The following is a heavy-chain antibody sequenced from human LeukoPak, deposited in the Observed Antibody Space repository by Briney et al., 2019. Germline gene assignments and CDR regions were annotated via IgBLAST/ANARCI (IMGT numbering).Heavy chain of an antibody. V-gene: IGHV3-74*01. CDR1: GLTFSGYW. J-gene: IGHJ4*02. CDR3: ARARNCSSGTCYKDY. CDR2: INGDGSST. Sequence: PGGSLRLSCAASGLTFSGYWMHWVRQAPGKGLVWVSRINGDGSSTSYADSVKGRSTISRDNAKNTLYLQMNSLGAEDTAVYYCARARNCSSGTCYKDYWGQGTLVTVSS. D-gene: IGHD2-15*01.